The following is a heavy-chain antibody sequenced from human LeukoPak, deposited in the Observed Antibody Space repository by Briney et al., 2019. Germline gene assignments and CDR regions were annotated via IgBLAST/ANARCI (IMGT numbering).Heavy chain of an antibody. D-gene: IGHD3-22*01. CDR2: INPNSGGT. J-gene: IGHJ4*02. CDR1: GYTFTGYY. Sequence: ASVKVSCKASGYTFTGYYMHWVRQAPGQGLEGMGWINPNSGGTTYAQKFQGRVTMTRDTSISTAYMELSRPRSDDTAVYYCARDWSSSGWIDYWGQGTLVTVSS. V-gene: IGHV1-2*02. CDR3: ARDWSSSGWIDY.